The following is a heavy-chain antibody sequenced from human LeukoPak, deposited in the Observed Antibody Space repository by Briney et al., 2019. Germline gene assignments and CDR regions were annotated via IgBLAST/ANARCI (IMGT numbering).Heavy chain of an antibody. J-gene: IGHJ6*02. CDR1: GGTFSSYA. CDR3: ARNIVVVPAAIYYYGMDV. V-gene: IGHV1-69*13. CDR2: IIPIFGTA. Sequence: ASVKVSCKASGGTFSSYAISWVRQAPGQGLEWMGGIIPIFGTANYAQKFQGRVTITADESTSTAYMELSSLRSEDTAVYYCARNIVVVPAAIYYYGMDVWGQGTTVTVSS. D-gene: IGHD2-2*01.